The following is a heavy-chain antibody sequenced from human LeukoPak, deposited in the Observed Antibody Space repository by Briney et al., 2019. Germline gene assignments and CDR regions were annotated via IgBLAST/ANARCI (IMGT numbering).Heavy chain of an antibody. V-gene: IGHV3-33*06. CDR2: IWYDGSNK. D-gene: IGHD1-26*01. CDR3: AKGPQWELLYVPH. Sequence: GGSLRLSCAASGFTFSSYGMHWVRQAPGKGLEWVAVIWYDGSNKYYADSVKGRFTISRDNSKSTLYLQMNSLRAEDTAVYYCAKGPQWELLYVPHWGQGTLVTVSS. J-gene: IGHJ4*02. CDR1: GFTFSSYG.